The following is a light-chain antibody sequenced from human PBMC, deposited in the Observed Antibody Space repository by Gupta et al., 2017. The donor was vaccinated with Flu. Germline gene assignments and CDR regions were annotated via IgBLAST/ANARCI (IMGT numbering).Light chain of an antibody. J-gene: IGKJ3*01. Sequence: GTLSLSPGERATLSCGASQSVKSAYFAWYQQKPGQAPRLLIQSATSRGTGVPDRLSGSGSGTGFTLTIARREPEDFAVYSCQQDDYYPLTFGHGTKVEI. CDR1: QSVKSAY. V-gene: IGKV3-20*01. CDR2: SAT. CDR3: QQDDYYPLT.